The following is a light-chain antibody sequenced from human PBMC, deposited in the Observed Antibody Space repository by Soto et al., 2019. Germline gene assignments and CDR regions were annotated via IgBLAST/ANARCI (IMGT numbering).Light chain of an antibody. J-gene: IGLJ1*01. V-gene: IGLV2-14*01. CDR1: SSDVSRYTY. Sequence: QSVLTQPASVSGSPGQSITISCAGTSSDVSRYTYVSWYQQHPGKAPKLIIYDVYNRPSGVSTRFSGSKSGNTASLTISGLQAEDEADYYCTSYTSTSTPYVFGGGTKVTVL. CDR3: TSYTSTSTPYV. CDR2: DVY.